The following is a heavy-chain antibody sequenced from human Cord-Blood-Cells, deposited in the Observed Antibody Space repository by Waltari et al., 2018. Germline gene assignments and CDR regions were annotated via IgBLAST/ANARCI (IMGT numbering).Heavy chain of an antibody. D-gene: IGHD7-27*01. CDR2: MSRSSSYI. J-gene: IGHJ3*02. CDR1: GFSFSRSR. V-gene: IGHV3-21*01. Sequence: EVQLVESGGGLVTLGGCLSLSCAASGFSFSRSRMNWVRKEPGKGMECVSFMSRSSSYIYYAGAVKSLVTIARDNAKNSLYLQMNGQRAEDTAVCYCARETILWGSSSFDIWGQGTMVTVSS. CDR3: ARETILWGSSSFDI.